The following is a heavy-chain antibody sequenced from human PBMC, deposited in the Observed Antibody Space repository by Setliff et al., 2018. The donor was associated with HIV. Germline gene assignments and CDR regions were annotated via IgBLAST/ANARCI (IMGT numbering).Heavy chain of an antibody. CDR3: ASGSGSHYNSGDWYFDR. CDR1: GGSISSGGYY. CDR2: IYYSGST. D-gene: IGHD3-10*01. V-gene: IGHV4-31*03. J-gene: IGHJ2*01. Sequence: ASETLSLTCTVSGGSISSGGYYWSWIRQHPGKGLEWIGYIYYSGSTYFNPSLKSRVAISVATSENQFSLILNSVTAADTAVYYCASGSGSHYNSGDWYFDRWGRGTLVTV.